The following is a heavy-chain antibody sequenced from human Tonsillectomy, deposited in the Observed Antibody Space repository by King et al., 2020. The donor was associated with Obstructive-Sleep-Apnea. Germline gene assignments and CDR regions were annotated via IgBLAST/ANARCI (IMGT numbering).Heavy chain of an antibody. CDR1: GFTFGDYA. Sequence: VQLVESGGGLVQPGRSLRLSCTASGFTFGDYAMSWFRQGPGKGLEWVGLIRRKAYGGTTDYAASVKGRFTISRDDSRTIAYLQMNSLKTEDTAVYYCTRETIAAAGFDYWGQGTLVTVSS. V-gene: IGHV3-49*03. CDR3: TRETIAAAGFDY. J-gene: IGHJ4*02. D-gene: IGHD6-13*01. CDR2: IRRKAYGGTT.